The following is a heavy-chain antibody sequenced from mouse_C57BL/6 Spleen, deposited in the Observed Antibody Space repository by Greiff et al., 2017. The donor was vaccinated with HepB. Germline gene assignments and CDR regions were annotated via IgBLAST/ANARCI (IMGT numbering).Heavy chain of an antibody. CDR2: ISSGSSTI. CDR3: ARLSITTVVATDFDY. J-gene: IGHJ2*01. D-gene: IGHD1-1*01. Sequence: EVKVVESGGGLVKPGGSLKLSCAASGFTFSDYGMHWVRQAPEKGLEWVAYISSGSSTIYYADTVKGRFTISRDNAKNTLFLQMTSLRSEDTAMYYCARLSITTVVATDFDYWGQGTTLTVSS. V-gene: IGHV5-17*01. CDR1: GFTFSDYG.